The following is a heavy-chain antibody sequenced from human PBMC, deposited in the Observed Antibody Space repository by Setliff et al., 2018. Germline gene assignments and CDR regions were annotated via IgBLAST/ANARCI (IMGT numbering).Heavy chain of an antibody. J-gene: IGHJ6*02. D-gene: IGHD3-22*01. CDR3: ARGFGYYYDSSGYYFHYGMDV. V-gene: IGHV4-59*11. CDR1: GGSISSHY. Sequence: SETLSLTCTVSGGSISSHYWSWIRQPPGKGLEWIGSIYYSGSTNYNPSLKSRVTISVDTSTNQFSLKLSSVTAADTAVYYCARGFGYYYDSSGYYFHYGMDVWGQGTTVTVSS. CDR2: IYYSGST.